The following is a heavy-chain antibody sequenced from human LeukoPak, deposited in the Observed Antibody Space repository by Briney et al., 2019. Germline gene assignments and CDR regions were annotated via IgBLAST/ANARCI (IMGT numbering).Heavy chain of an antibody. CDR3: AKDEAVGTTINLLLDY. Sequence: GGSLRLSCAASGFIFSSYGMHWVRQAPGKGLEWVAVISNDGSNIYYDVSVKGRFTISRDNAKNTLYLQMNSLRVDDTAVYYCAKDEAVGTTINLLLDYWGQGTLVTVSS. V-gene: IGHV3-30*18. J-gene: IGHJ4*02. CDR1: GFIFSSYG. D-gene: IGHD1-1*01. CDR2: ISNDGSNI.